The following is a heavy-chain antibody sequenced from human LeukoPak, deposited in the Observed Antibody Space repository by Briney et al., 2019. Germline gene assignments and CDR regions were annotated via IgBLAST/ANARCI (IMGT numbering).Heavy chain of an antibody. J-gene: IGHJ4*02. CDR1: GFMFSSYW. CDR3: ARDGPGIAVAGHFDY. Sequence: PGGSLRLSCAASGFMFSSYWMSWVRQAPGKGLEWVADIKEDGSEKSYVDSVRGRFTISRDNSKNTLYLQMNSLRAEDTAVYHCARDGPGIAVAGHFDYWGQGTLVTVSS. V-gene: IGHV3-7*01. D-gene: IGHD6-19*01. CDR2: IKEDGSEK.